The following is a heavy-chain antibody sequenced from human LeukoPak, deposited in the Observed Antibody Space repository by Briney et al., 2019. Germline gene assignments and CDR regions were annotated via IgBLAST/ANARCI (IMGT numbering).Heavy chain of an antibody. Sequence: GGSLRLSCAASGFTFRTYNMNWVRQAPGKGLEWVSYITSGGTTIYYADSVKGRFTISRDNSKNTVYLQVRSLRAEDTAVYYCAKDLGWIQFGYWGQGALVTVSS. CDR2: ITSGGTTI. J-gene: IGHJ4*02. CDR1: GFTFRTYN. D-gene: IGHD5-18*01. CDR3: AKDLGWIQFGY. V-gene: IGHV3-48*01.